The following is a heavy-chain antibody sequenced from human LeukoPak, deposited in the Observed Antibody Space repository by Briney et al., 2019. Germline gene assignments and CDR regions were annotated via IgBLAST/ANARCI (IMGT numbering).Heavy chain of an antibody. CDR2: INPSGGST. V-gene: IGHV1-46*01. CDR1: GYTFTSYY. CDR3: ARSIAVAGFHFDY. J-gene: IGHJ4*02. D-gene: IGHD6-19*01. Sequence: ASVMVSCKASGYTFTSYYMHWVRQAPGQGLEWMGIINPSGGSTSYAQKFQGRVTMTRDTSASTVYMELSSLRSEDTAVYYCARSIAVAGFHFDYWGQGTLVTVSS.